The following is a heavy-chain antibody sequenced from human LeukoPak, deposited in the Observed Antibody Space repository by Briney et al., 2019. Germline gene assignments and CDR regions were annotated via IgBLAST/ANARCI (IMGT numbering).Heavy chain of an antibody. D-gene: IGHD3-22*01. CDR2: LIPIYGSA. CDR3: AGFFYDNSGDAFDI. J-gene: IGHJ3*02. CDR1: GGGFTFTSHA. Sequence: SVKVSCKASGGGFTFTSHAISWVRQAPGQGLEWMGGLIPIYGSANYAQKFQGRVTITSDESTRTVYMELSSLRPEDSAVYYFAGFFYDNSGDAFDIWGQGTMVTVSS. V-gene: IGHV1-69*13.